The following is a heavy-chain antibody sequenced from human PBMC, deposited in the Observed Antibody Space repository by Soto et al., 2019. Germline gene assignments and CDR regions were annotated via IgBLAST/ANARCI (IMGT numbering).Heavy chain of an antibody. CDR2: IYYSGST. D-gene: IGHD1-7*01. J-gene: IGHJ5*02. CDR1: GGSISSGGYY. V-gene: IGHV4-31*03. Sequence: SETLSLTCTVSGGSISSGGYYWSWIRQHPGKCLEWIGYIYYSGSTYYNPSLKSRVTISVDTSKNQFSLKLSSVTAADTAVYYCATSPLTGTTFRVPWFDPWGQGTLVTVSS. CDR3: ATSPLTGTTFRVPWFDP.